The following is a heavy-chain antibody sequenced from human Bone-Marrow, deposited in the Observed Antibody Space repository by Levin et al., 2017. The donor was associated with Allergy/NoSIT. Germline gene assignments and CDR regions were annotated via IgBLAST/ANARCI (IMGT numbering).Heavy chain of an antibody. J-gene: IGHJ6*03. V-gene: IGHV3-48*01. CDR2: ISSGSATI. Sequence: GGSLRLSCSASGFTFNTYPMNWVRQAPGKGLEWLSYISSGSATIYYADSVKGRFTISRDNAKNSLYLQLNSLRAEDTAVYYCARGQETSSWYYYFHYYLDVWGKGTTVTVSS. D-gene: IGHD6-13*01. CDR1: GFTFNTYP. CDR3: ARGQETSSWYYYFHYYLDV.